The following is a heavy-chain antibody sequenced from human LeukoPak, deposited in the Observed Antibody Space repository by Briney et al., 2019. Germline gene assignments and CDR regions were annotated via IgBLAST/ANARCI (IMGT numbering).Heavy chain of an antibody. CDR2: IYYSGST. Sequence: SETLSLTCTVSGGSISSYYWSWIRQPPGKGLEWIGYIYYSGSTNYNPSLKSRVTISVDTSKNQFSLKLSSVTAADTAVYYCASYGGNSELGYWGQGTLVTVSS. CDR3: ASYGGNSELGY. J-gene: IGHJ4*02. D-gene: IGHD4-23*01. V-gene: IGHV4-59*01. CDR1: GGSISSYY.